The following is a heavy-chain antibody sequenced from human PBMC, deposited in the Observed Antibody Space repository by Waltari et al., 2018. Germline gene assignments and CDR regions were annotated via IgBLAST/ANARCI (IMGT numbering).Heavy chain of an antibody. CDR3: ARRSGHCDGTTCSAGWFDP. V-gene: IGHV1-69-2*01. CDR1: GNSLSDNY. CDR2: NAPEDGET. J-gene: IGHJ5*02. D-gene: IGHD2-2*01. Sequence: EIRLLQSGAEVKKPGATVKISCKASGNSLSDNYIHWVQQVPGKGLEGIGRNAPEDGETIYAEKFEDRVTLTADLATETAYLELSRLSSDDTATYYCARRSGHCDGTTCSAGWFDPWGQGTLVKVSS.